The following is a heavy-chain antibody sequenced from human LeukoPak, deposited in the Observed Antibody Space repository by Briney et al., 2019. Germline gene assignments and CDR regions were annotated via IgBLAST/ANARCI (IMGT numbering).Heavy chain of an antibody. CDR3: TRDGSGAQRGDY. J-gene: IGHJ4*02. Sequence: GGSLRLSCTASGLTFGDYAMSWFRQAPGKGLEWVGFIRSKAYGGTTEYAASVKGRFTISRDDSKSIAYLQMNSLKTEDTAVYYCTRDGSGAQRGDYWGQGTLVTVSS. V-gene: IGHV3-49*03. CDR2: IRSKAYGGTT. CDR1: GLTFGDYA. D-gene: IGHD3-10*01.